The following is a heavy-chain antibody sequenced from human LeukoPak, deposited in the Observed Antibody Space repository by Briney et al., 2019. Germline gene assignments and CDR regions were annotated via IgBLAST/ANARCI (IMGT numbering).Heavy chain of an antibody. CDR1: GGSINSHY. D-gene: IGHD1-26*01. CDR3: ATSRVGTYDRPFDI. J-gene: IGHJ3*02. CDR2: IHYTGTT. V-gene: IGHV4-59*08. Sequence: SETLSLTCIVSGGSINSHYWSWIRQPPGKGLEWIGDIHYTGTTKYNPSVKSRVTISIDTSKNQFSLELSSVTATDTAVYFCATSRVGTYDRPFDIWGQGTMVTVSS.